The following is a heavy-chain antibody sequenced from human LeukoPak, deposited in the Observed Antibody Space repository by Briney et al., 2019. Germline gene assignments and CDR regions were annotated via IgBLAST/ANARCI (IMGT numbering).Heavy chain of an antibody. D-gene: IGHD6-19*01. CDR2: ISSSGSTI. CDR3: AKKFSSAWPCFDY. V-gene: IGHV3-48*03. J-gene: IGHJ4*02. Sequence: GGSLRLSCAASGFTVSSYEMNWVRQAPGKGLEWVSYISSSGSTIYYADSVKGRFTISRDNSKNTLYLQLNSLRPEDTALYYCAKKFSSAWPCFDYWGQGALVTVSS. CDR1: GFTVSSYE.